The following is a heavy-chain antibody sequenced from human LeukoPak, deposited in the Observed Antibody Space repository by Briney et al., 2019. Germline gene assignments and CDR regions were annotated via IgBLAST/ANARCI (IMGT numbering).Heavy chain of an antibody. D-gene: IGHD3-22*01. Sequence: SETLSLTCAVYGGSFSGYYWSWIRQPPGKGLEGIGEINHSGSTNYNPSLKSRVTISVDTSKNQFSLKLSSVTAADTAVYYCARARPRITMIVVVSGSVDYWGQGTLVTVSS. CDR2: INHSGST. V-gene: IGHV4-34*01. CDR3: ARARPRITMIVVVSGSVDY. J-gene: IGHJ4*02. CDR1: GGSFSGYY.